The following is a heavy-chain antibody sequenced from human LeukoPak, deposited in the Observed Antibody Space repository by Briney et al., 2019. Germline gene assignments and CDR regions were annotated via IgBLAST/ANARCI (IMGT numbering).Heavy chain of an antibody. CDR1: GGSLSYYY. CDR2: INRSGST. V-gene: IGHV4-34*01. J-gene: IGHJ4*02. CDR3: ARGGCYCGDDCYVDY. Sequence: PSETLSLTCAVYGGSLSYYYWSWIRQPPEKGLEWIGEINRSGSTNYNPSLKSRVSISVDTSKNQFSLKLSSVTYAWMLLYCCARGGCYCGDDCYVDYWGQGTLVTVCS. D-gene: IGHD2-21*02.